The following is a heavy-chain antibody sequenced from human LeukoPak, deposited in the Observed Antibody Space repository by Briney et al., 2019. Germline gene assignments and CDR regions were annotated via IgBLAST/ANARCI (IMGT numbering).Heavy chain of an antibody. CDR2: IYYSGST. CDR3: ARDHVDTDDAFDI. D-gene: IGHD5-18*01. V-gene: IGHV4-61*01. Sequence: PSETLSLTCTVSGGSVSSGSYYWSWIRQPPGKGLEWIGYIYYSGSTNYNPSLKSRVTISVDTSKNQFSLKLSSVTAADTAVYYCARDHVDTDDAFDIWGQGTMVTVPS. CDR1: GGSVSSGSYY. J-gene: IGHJ3*02.